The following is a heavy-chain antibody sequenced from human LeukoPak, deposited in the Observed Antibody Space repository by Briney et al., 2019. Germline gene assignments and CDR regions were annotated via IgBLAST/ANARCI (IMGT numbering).Heavy chain of an antibody. J-gene: IGHJ4*02. Sequence: ASVKVSCKASGGTFSSYAISWVRQAPGQGLEWMGGIIPIFGTANYAQKFQGRVTITADGSTSTAYMELSSLRSEDTAVYYCARGAYGSGSYYKWEDYWGQGTLVTVSS. CDR1: GGTFSSYA. V-gene: IGHV1-69*13. CDR2: IIPIFGTA. CDR3: ARGAYGSGSYYKWEDY. D-gene: IGHD3-10*01.